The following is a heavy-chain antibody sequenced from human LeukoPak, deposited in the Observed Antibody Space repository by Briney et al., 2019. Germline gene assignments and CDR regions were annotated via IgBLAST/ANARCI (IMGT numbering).Heavy chain of an antibody. D-gene: IGHD3-22*01. J-gene: IGHJ4*02. CDR3: ALTYYYDSSGYYYGDFDY. CDR1: GFTFSSYA. V-gene: IGHV3-23*01. CDR2: ISGSGGST. Sequence: PGGSLRLSCAASGFTFSSYAMSWVRQAPGKGLGWVSAISGSGGSTYYADSVKGRFTISRDNSKNTLYLQMNSLRAEDTAVYYCALTYYYDSSGYYYGDFDYWGQGTLVTVSS.